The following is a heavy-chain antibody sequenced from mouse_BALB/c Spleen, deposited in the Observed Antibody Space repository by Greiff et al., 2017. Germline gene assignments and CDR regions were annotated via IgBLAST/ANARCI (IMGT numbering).Heavy chain of an antibody. V-gene: IGHV1-69*02. CDR3: ARELTGTPFAY. J-gene: IGHJ3*01. CDR2: IDPSDSYT. Sequence: QVQLQQPGAELVKPGASVKLSCKASGYTFTSYWMHWVKQRPGQGLEWIGEIDPSDSYTNYNQKFKGKATLTVDKSSSTAYMQLSSLTSEDSAVYYCARELTGTPFAYWGQGTLVTVSA. CDR1: GYTFTSYW. D-gene: IGHD4-1*01.